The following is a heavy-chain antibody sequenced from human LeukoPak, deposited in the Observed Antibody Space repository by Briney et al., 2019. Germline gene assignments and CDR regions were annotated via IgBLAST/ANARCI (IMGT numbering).Heavy chain of an antibody. CDR1: VDPITGYSNY. J-gene: IGHJ4*02. V-gene: IGHV4-61*01. D-gene: IGHD6-13*01. Sequence: SQTLSLTCTVSVDPITGYSNYKWSWIRQPPGKELVGIGYIYYHGTINYNPSLKSRVSISVDTSKNQFSLRLSSATAADTAIYYCAREYSGFDCWGQGTLVTVSS. CDR2: IYYHGTI. CDR3: AREYSGFDC.